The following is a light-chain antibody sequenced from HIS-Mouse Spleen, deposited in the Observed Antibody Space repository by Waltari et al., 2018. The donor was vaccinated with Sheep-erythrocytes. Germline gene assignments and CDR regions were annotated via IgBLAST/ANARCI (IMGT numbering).Light chain of an antibody. Sequence: SYELTQPPSVSVSPGQTASITCSGDKLGDKYACWYQQKPGQSPVLVIYQDSKRPSGIPRRFSGSNSGNTANLTISGTQAMDEADYYCQAWDSSTAVFGGGTKLTVL. CDR3: QAWDSSTAV. CDR2: QDS. CDR1: KLGDKY. V-gene: IGLV3-1*01. J-gene: IGLJ2*01.